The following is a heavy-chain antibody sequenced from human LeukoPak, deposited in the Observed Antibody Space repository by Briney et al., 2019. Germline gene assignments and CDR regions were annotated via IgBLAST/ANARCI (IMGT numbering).Heavy chain of an antibody. CDR2: ISSSGSTI. J-gene: IGHJ4*02. CDR3: VRNGLRSGYGKV. D-gene: IGHD5-12*01. V-gene: IGHV3-48*03. CDR1: GFTFSSYE. Sequence: QTGGSLRLSCVASGFTFSSYEMNWVRQAPGRGLEWVSYISSSGSTIYYADSVKGRFTISRDNAKNSLYLQMNSLRAEDTAVYYCVRNGLRSGYGKVWGEGTLVTVSS.